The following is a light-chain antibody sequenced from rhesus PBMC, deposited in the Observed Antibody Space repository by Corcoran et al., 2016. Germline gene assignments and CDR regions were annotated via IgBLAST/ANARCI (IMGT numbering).Light chain of an antibody. Sequence: QAAPTQSPSVSGSPGQSVTISCTGTNSDIGYYNRVSWYQQHPGKAPQLMIYGVSSRPSGVSDRFSGSKSGNTASLTISGLQAEDEAYYYCSSFASSGTYIFGSGTRLTVL. CDR3: SSFASSGTYI. CDR2: GVS. J-gene: IGLJ1*01. V-gene: IGLV2-13*03. CDR1: NSDIGYYNR.